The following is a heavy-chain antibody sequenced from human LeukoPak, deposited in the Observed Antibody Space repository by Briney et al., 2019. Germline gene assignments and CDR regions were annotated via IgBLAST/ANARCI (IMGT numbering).Heavy chain of an antibody. V-gene: IGHV4-59*01. D-gene: IGHD2-15*01. CDR3: ARALTPGYCSGGTCSYFDY. Sequence: SETVSLTCTVSGRSIRSYYWSWIRQPPGKGLEWIGYIYYSGSTNSNPSLKSRVTISVGTSKNQFSLKVSSVTAADTAVYYCARALTPGYCSGGTCSYFDYWGQGTLVTVSS. CDR2: IYYSGST. CDR1: GRSIRSYY. J-gene: IGHJ4*02.